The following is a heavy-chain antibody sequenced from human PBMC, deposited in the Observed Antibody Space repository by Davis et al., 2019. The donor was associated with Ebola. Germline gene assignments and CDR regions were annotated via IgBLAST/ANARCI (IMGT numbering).Heavy chain of an antibody. D-gene: IGHD3-3*01. J-gene: IGHJ4*02. V-gene: IGHV3-23*01. Sequence: PGGSLRLSCAASGFTFSSYAMSWVRQAPGKGLEWVSAISGSGGSTYYADSVKGRFTISRDNSKNTLYLQMNSLRAEDTAVYYCAKSPNFWSGYYIYYFDYWGQGTLVTVSS. CDR3: AKSPNFWSGYYIYYFDY. CDR2: ISGSGGST. CDR1: GFTFSSYA.